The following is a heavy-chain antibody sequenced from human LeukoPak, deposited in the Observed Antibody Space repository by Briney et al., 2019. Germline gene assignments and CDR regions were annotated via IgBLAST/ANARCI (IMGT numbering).Heavy chain of an antibody. CDR3: ARARAEGTVTTYYFDY. V-gene: IGHV1-46*01. CDR1: GYTFTSYY. CDR2: INPSGGST. J-gene: IGHJ4*02. Sequence: ASVKVSCKASGYTFTSYYMHWVRQAPGQGLEWMGIINPSGGSTSYAQKFQGRVTMTRDTSTSTVYMELSSLRSEDTAVYYCARARAEGTVTTYYFDYWGQGTLVTVSS. D-gene: IGHD4-17*01.